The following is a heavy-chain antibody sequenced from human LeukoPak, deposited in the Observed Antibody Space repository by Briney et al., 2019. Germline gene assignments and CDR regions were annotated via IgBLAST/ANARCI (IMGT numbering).Heavy chain of an antibody. D-gene: IGHD4-23*01. CDR3: ARGWLAESTVVTPYNY. V-gene: IGHV1-69*13. Sequence: SVKVSCKASGYTFTSYYMHWVRQAPGQGLEWMGGIIPLFGTANYAQKFQGRVTITAVESMSTAYMELSSLRSVDTAVYYCARGWLAESTVVTPYNYWGQGTLVTVSS. CDR1: GYTFTSYY. J-gene: IGHJ4*02. CDR2: IIPLFGTA.